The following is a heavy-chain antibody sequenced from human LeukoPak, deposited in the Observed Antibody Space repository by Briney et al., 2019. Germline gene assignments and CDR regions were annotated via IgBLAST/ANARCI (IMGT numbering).Heavy chain of an antibody. CDR3: ASPVRG. CDR2: ISGSSGNI. V-gene: IGHV3-11*03. D-gene: IGHD3-10*01. CDR1: GFTFGDYY. J-gene: IGHJ4*02. Sequence: GGSLRLSCTASGFTFGDYYTSWIRQAPGKGLEWVSYISGSSGNINYADSVKGRFTISRDNAKNSLYLQMNSLRDEDTAVYYCASPVRGWGQGALVTVSS.